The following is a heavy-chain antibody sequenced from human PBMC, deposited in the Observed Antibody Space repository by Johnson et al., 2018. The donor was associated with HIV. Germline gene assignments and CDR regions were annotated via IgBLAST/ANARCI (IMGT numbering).Heavy chain of an antibody. CDR2: IYSGGNT. Sequence: VQLVESGGGLVQPGGSLRLSCAASGFSVSSKYMSWVRQAPGKGLEWVSVIYSGGNTYYADSVKGRFTISRDNSKNTLYLQMNSLRAEDTAVYYCAREGKDAFDIWGQGTMVTVSS. V-gene: IGHV3-66*01. J-gene: IGHJ3*02. CDR3: AREGKDAFDI. D-gene: IGHD3-10*01. CDR1: GFSVSSKY.